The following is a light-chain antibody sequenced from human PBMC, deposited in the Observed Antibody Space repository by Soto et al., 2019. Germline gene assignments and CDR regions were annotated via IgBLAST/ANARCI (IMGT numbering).Light chain of an antibody. Sequence: EIVLTQSPGTQSLSPGERATLSCRASQSVTNSYLTWYQQKPGQAPRLLIYAASIRATGIPDRFSGSGSGRDFTLTISRLEPEDSAVYCCQQYGSSPGTFGQGTKVEIK. CDR2: AAS. CDR1: QSVTNSY. CDR3: QQYGSSPGT. J-gene: IGKJ1*01. V-gene: IGKV3-20*01.